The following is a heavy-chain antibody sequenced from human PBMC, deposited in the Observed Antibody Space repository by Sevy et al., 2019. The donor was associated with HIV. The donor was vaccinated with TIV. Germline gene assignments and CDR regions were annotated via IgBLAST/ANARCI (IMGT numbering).Heavy chain of an antibody. Sequence: GGSLRLSCAASGFTFSSYWMHWVRQAPGKGLVWVSRINSDGTITTYADSVKGRFTISRDNAKNTLYLQMTSLRAEDTAMYYCATVSGTNAWYDYWGQGTLVTVSS. CDR2: INSDGTIT. CDR1: GFTFSSYW. V-gene: IGHV3-74*03. D-gene: IGHD1-7*01. CDR3: ATVSGTNAWYDY. J-gene: IGHJ4*02.